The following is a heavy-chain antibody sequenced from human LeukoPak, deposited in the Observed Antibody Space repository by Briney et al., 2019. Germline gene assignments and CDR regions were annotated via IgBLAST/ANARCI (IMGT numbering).Heavy chain of an antibody. V-gene: IGHV1-2*02. CDR3: ARSPAPDMVRGVIYTYNWFDP. Sequence: ASVKVSCKASGYTFTGYYMHWVRQAPGQGFEWMGWINPNSGGTNYAQKFQGRVTMTRDTSITTAYMELSRLISDDTAVYYCARSPAPDMVRGVIYTYNWFDPWGHGTLVTVSS. CDR2: INPNSGGT. J-gene: IGHJ5*02. D-gene: IGHD3-10*01. CDR1: GYTFTGYY.